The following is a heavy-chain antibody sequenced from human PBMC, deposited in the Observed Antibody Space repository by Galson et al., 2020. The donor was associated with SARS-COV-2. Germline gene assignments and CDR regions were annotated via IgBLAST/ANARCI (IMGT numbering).Heavy chain of an antibody. J-gene: IGHJ4*02. CDR2: INPNSGGT. CDR1: GYTFTGYY. CDR3: ARFRGSGSSHVDY. D-gene: IGHD3-10*01. V-gene: IGHV1-2*02. Sequence: GESLKISCKASGYTFTGYYMHWVRQAPGQGLEWMGWINPNSGGTNYAQRFQGRVTMTRDTSISTAYMELSSLRSDDTAVYYCARFRGSGSSHVDYWGQGTLVTVSS.